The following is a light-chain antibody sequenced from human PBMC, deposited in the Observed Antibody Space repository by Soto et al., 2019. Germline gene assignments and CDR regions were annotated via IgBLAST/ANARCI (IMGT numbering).Light chain of an antibody. CDR3: QQYCKWPLT. CDR2: GVS. Sequence: ELVMTQSPVTLSVSPGEGVTLSCRASQSVTSNYLAWYQQKPGQAPRLLIYGVSTRATGIPDRFRGSGSGTDFTLTVSRLEPEDFGIYYCQQYCKWPLTFGGGTKVEIK. CDR1: QSVTSNY. J-gene: IGKJ4*01. V-gene: IGKV3-20*01.